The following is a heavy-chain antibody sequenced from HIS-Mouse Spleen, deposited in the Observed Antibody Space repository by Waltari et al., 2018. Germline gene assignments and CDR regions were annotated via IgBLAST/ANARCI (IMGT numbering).Heavy chain of an antibody. V-gene: IGHV3-53*02. J-gene: IGHJ4*02. D-gene: IGHD3-10*01. CDR1: GFTVSSNY. CDR3: ARHYYYGSGSYYFDY. Sequence: EVQLVETGGGLIQPGGSLRLSCAASGFTVSSNYMSWVRQAPGKGLEWVSVTYSGGRTYYADSVKGRCTSSRDNSKNTLYLQMNSLRAEDTAVYYCARHYYYGSGSYYFDYWGQGTLVTVSS. CDR2: TYSGGRT.